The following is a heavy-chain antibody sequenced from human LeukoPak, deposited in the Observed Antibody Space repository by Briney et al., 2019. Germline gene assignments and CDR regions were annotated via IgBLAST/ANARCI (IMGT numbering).Heavy chain of an antibody. CDR3: ARSGLAIRGSGSYYMTLEDNDFDY. CDR2: IYYSGST. V-gene: IGHV4-31*03. D-gene: IGHD3-10*01. J-gene: IGHJ4*02. CDR1: GGSISSGGYY. Sequence: SSETLSLTCTVSGGSISSGGYYWSWIRQHPGKGLEWTGYIYYSGSTYYNPSLKSRVTISVDTSKNQFSLKLSSVTAVDTAVYYCARSGLAIRGSGSYYMTLEDNDFDYWGQGTLVTVSS.